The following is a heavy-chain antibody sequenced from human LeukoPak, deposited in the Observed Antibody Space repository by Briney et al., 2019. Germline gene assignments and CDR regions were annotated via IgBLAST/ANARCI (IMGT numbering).Heavy chain of an antibody. CDR1: GFTFSTYS. CDR3: ARDSTRYCSSTSCLKYYYYGMDV. CDR2: ISSSSSTI. V-gene: IGHV3-48*01. Sequence: GGSLRLSCAASGFTFSTYSMNWVRQAPGKGLEWVSYISSSSSTIYYADSVKGRFTISRDNAKNSLYLQMNSLRAEDTAVYYCARDSTRYCSSTSCLKYYYYGMDVWGQGTTVTVSS. D-gene: IGHD2-2*01. J-gene: IGHJ6*02.